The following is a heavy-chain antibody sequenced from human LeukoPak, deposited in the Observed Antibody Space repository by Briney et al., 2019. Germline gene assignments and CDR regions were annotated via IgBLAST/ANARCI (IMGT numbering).Heavy chain of an antibody. Sequence: PSETLSLTCTVSGDSISGYYWTWIRQPPGKGLEWIGYIYYTGSTNYHPSLKSRVTLSVDTFMQQFSLKLSSVTAADTAVYYCARGLKVGNTGYYFDYWGQGTLVTVSS. CDR3: ARGLKVGNTGYYFDY. CDR2: IYYTGST. J-gene: IGHJ4*02. D-gene: IGHD1-26*01. CDR1: GDSISGYY. V-gene: IGHV4-59*01.